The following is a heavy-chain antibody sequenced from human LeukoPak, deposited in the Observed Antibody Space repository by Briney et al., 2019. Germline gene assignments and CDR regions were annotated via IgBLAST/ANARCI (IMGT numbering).Heavy chain of an antibody. Sequence: GGSLRLPCAASGFTVSSNYVSWVRQAPGKGLEWVSVIYSGESTHYADSVKGRFTISRDNSKNTLYLQMNSLRAEDTAVYYCARSMYSAKSPAFDYWGQGTLVTVSS. J-gene: IGHJ4*02. CDR3: ARSMYSAKSPAFDY. CDR1: GFTVSSNY. V-gene: IGHV3-66*01. CDR2: IYSGEST. D-gene: IGHD1-26*01.